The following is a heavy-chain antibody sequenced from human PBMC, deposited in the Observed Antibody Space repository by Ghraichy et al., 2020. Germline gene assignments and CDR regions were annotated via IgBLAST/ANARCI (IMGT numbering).Heavy chain of an antibody. Sequence: SGPTLVKPTETLTLTCSFSGFSLNTGGVGVGWIRQSPGKALEWLALVYWNEDKRYSPSLKSRLTITKDTSKNQVVLKMTNMDPVDTATYYCARRLDIPQHIYFDPWGQGTLVTVSS. D-gene: IGHD3-9*01. J-gene: IGHJ5*02. V-gene: IGHV2-5*01. CDR1: GFSLNTGGVG. CDR2: VYWNEDK. CDR3: ARRLDIPQHIYFDP.